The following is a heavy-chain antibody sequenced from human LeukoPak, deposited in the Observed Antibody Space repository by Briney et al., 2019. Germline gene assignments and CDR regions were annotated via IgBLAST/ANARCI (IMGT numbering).Heavy chain of an antibody. J-gene: IGHJ4*02. CDR1: GGSINGYY. CDR2: MYYGGST. D-gene: IGHD6-19*01. Sequence: NPSETLSLTCSVSGGSINGYYWSWIRQPPGRGLEWIGFMYYGGSTNYNPSLKSRVTISVDTSKNQFSLKLSSVTAADTAVYYCASYVRSAGLDYWGQGTLVTVSS. V-gene: IGHV4-59*08. CDR3: ASYVRSAGLDY.